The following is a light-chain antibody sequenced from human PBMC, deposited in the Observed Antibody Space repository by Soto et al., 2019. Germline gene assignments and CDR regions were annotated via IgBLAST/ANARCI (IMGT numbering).Light chain of an antibody. CDR3: QKYDGYR. CDR2: DAS. V-gene: IGKV1-5*01. J-gene: IGKJ1*01. Sequence: DIQMTQSPSTLSVSVGDIVTITCRASQTISSWLAWYQQKPGKAPKLLIYDASSLESGVPSRFSGSGSGTEFTLTISSLQPDDFATYYCQKYDGYRFAQGTKVDIK. CDR1: QTISSW.